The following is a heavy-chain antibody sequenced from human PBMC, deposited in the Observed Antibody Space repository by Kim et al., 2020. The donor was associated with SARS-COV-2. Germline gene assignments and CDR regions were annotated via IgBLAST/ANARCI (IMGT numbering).Heavy chain of an antibody. D-gene: IGHD2-2*01. CDR3: ASKVYPAACSSTSCLVR. J-gene: IGHJ4*02. Sequence: GGSLRLSCAASGFTFSSYAMSWVRQAPGKGLEWVSAISGSGGSTYYADSVKGRFTISRDNSKNTLYLQMNSLRAEDTAVYYCASKVYPAACSSTSCLVRWGQGTLFTVSS. V-gene: IGHV3-23*01. CDR1: GFTFSSYA. CDR2: ISGSGGST.